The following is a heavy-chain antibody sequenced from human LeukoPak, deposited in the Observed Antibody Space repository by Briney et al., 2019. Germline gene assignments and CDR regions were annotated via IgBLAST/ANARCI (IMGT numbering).Heavy chain of an antibody. CDR2: IYYFGNT. CDR3: ARWIVPVVD. Sequence: SSETLSLTCTVSGVSISGSSFSWGWIRQSPGKGLEWIGSIYYFGNTYHNPSLKSRVTISVDTSKNQFSLNLRSVTAADTAVFFCARWIVPVVDWGQGILVTVSP. V-gene: IGHV4-39*01. CDR1: GVSISGSSFS. J-gene: IGHJ4*02. D-gene: IGHD2-15*01.